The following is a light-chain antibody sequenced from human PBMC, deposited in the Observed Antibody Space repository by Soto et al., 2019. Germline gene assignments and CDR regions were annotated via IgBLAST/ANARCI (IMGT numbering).Light chain of an antibody. CDR1: QSVSSN. Sequence: EIVMTQSPATLSVSPGERAPLSCRASQSVSSNLAWYQQKPGPAPRLLIYGASTRATGIPARFSGSGSGTEFTLTISSRQSEDFAVYYGQQYNNWPPGTFGQGTKVEIK. J-gene: IGKJ1*01. CDR3: QQYNNWPPGT. CDR2: GAS. V-gene: IGKV3-15*01.